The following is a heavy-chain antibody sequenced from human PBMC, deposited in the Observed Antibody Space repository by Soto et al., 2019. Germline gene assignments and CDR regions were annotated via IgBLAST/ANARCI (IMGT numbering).Heavy chain of an antibody. J-gene: IGHJ5*02. V-gene: IGHV2-70*04. CDR3: ARVQYSSGWYWFDP. Sequence: SGPTLVNPTQTLTLTCTFSGFSLSTSGMRVSWIRQPPGKALEWLARIDWDDDKFYSTSLKTRLTISKDTSKNQVVLTMTNMDPVDTATYYCARVQYSSGWYWFDPWGKGTLVTVS. CDR2: IDWDDDK. D-gene: IGHD6-19*01. CDR1: GFSLSTSGMR.